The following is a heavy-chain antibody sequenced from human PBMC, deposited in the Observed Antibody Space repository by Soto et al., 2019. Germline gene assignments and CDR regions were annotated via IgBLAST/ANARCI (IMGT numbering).Heavy chain of an antibody. CDR2: IYFGGST. CDR3: ARHGYYYDSSGFDY. D-gene: IGHD3-22*01. V-gene: IGHV4-59*08. J-gene: IGHJ4*02. Sequence: AETLSLICIVSGGSFSPNYRAWIRQPPGKGLEWVGCIYFGGSTCYNPSLKSRVTISVDTSKNQFSLKLSSVTAADTAVYYCARHGYYYDSSGFDYWGQGTLVTVSS. CDR1: GGSFSPNY.